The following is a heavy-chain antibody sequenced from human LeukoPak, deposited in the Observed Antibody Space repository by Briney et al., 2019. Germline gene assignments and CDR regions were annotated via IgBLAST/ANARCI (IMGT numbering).Heavy chain of an antibody. CDR1: GFTFSNYW. V-gene: IGHV3-7*01. D-gene: IGHD6-19*01. CDR2: IKQDGSEN. J-gene: IGHJ4*02. Sequence: GGSLRLSCAASGFTFSNYWMSWVRRAPGKGLEWVANIKQDGSENFYVDSVKGRFTISRDNAKKSLYLQMNSLRVEDTAVYYCARVQGSSGPGIFEYWGQGTLVTVSS. CDR3: ARVQGSSGPGIFEY.